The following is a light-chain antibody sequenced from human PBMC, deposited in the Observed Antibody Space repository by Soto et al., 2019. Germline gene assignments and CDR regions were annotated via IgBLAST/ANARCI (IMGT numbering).Light chain of an antibody. CDR2: HTS. Sequence: IVITQSRATLSLSPGERATLSCRASQRVSSSYLAWYQQRPDQAPRLVVYHTSTRATGIPARFSGSGSGTDFTLTISSLEPEDFAVYYCQQAGNRPPRTFGQGTKVDI. V-gene: IGKV3-11*01. CDR1: QRVSSSY. J-gene: IGKJ1*01. CDR3: QQAGNRPPRT.